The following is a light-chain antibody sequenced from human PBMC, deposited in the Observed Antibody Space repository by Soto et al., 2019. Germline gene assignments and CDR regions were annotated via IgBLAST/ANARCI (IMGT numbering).Light chain of an antibody. CDR1: QSVSSN. Sequence: EIVMTQSPATLSVSPGERVTLSCRASQSVSSNLAWYQQKPGQAPRLLIYGASTRATGIPARFSGSGSGTEFPLTISSLQSEVFAVYYCQQNHNGPPFPFGQGTKLEIK. CDR2: GAS. V-gene: IGKV3-15*01. CDR3: QQNHNGPPFP. J-gene: IGKJ2*01.